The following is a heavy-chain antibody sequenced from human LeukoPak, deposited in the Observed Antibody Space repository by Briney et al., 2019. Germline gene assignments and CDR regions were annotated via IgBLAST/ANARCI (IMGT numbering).Heavy chain of an antibody. J-gene: IGHJ6*03. CDR1: GGSISSYY. D-gene: IGHD2-15*01. CDR2: IYNTGGT. V-gene: IGHV4-59*01. Sequence: SETLSLTCTVSGGSISSYYWTWIRQPPGKGLEWIAYIYNTGGTNYNPSLKSRVTIPVDTSKNQVSLKLSSVTAADTAVYYCARASKDEVVAPRTFFGYYYMDVWGKGTTVTVSS. CDR3: ARASKDEVVAPRTFFGYYYMDV.